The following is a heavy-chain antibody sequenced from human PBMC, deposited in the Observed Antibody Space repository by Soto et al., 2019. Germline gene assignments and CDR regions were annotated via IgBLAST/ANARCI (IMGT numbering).Heavy chain of an antibody. D-gene: IGHD5-18*01. CDR3: ASQFNTGYSYGYR. J-gene: IGHJ5*02. V-gene: IGHV3-21*01. Sequence: GGSLRLSCVTSGFTFSIYTMNWVRQAPGSGLEWVSSIRSNTSYKFYADSVKGRFTISRDNGKNSLFLQMNSLRVEDTAVYYCASQFNTGYSYGYRWGQGTLVTVSS. CDR1: GFTFSIYT. CDR2: IRSNTSYK.